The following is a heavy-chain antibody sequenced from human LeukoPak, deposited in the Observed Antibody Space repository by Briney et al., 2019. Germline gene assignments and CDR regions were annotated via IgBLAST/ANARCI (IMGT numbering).Heavy chain of an antibody. J-gene: IGHJ5*02. Sequence: ASVKVSCKASGYTFTSYYMHWVRQAPGQGLEWMGLINPTGDSTGYAQKFQGRVTMTRDMSMSTDFMELSSLRSEDTAVYYCARDNSVGDNAWWFDPWGQGTLVTVSS. CDR2: INPTGDST. V-gene: IGHV1-46*01. CDR1: GYTFTSYY. D-gene: IGHD1-26*01. CDR3: ARDNSVGDNAWWFDP.